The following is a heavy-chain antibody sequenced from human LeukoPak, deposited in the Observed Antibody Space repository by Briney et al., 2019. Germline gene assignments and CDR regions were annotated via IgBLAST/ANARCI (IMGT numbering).Heavy chain of an antibody. D-gene: IGHD3-22*01. CDR2: ISSSSSYI. V-gene: IGHV3-21*01. J-gene: IGHJ4*02. CDR3: ARQKYSRDYDKDFDY. Sequence: GGSLRLSCAASGFTFSSYSMNWVRQAPGKGLEWVSSISSSSSYIYYADSVKGRFTISRDNAKNSLYLQMNSLRAEDTAVYYCARQKYSRDYDKDFDYWGQGTLVTVSS. CDR1: GFTFSSYS.